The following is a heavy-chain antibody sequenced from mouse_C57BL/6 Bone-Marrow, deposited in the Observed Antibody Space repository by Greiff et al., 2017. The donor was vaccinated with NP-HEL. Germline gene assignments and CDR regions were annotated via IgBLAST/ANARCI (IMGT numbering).Heavy chain of an antibody. D-gene: IGHD2-4*01. CDR1: GYTFTDYY. J-gene: IGHJ3*01. CDR3: ASYDYDGEAFAY. CDR2: INPYNGGT. V-gene: IGHV1-19*01. Sequence: VQLQQSGPVLVKPGASVKMSCKASGYTFTDYYMNWVKQSHGKSLEWIGVINPYNGGTSYNQKFKGKATLTVDKSSSTAYMELNSLTSEDSAVYYCASYDYDGEAFAYWGQGTLVTVSA.